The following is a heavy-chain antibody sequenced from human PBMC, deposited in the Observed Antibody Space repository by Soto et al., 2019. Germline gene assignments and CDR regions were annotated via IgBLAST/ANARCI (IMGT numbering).Heavy chain of an antibody. J-gene: IGHJ4*02. V-gene: IGHV4-59*01. CDR2: IYYSGST. CDR3: ARLGVAAASKIDY. D-gene: IGHD2-15*01. Sequence: LSLTCTVSGGSISSYYLSWIRQPPGKGLEWIGYIYYSGSTNYNPSLKSRVTISVDTSKNQFSLKLSSVTAADTAVYYCARLGVAAASKIDYWSQGTLVTVSS. CDR1: GGSISSYY.